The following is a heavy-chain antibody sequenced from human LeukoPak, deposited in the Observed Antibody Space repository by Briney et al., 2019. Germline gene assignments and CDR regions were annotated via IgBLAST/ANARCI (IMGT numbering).Heavy chain of an antibody. CDR1: GGSISSSRYY. CDR2: ISFGGSA. D-gene: IGHD3-22*01. V-gene: IGHV4-39*07. J-gene: IGHJ3*02. Sequence: PSETLSLTCTVSGGSISSSRYYWGWIRQPPGKGLEWIGSISFGGSAYYNPSLKSRVTISVDTSKNQFSLKLSSVTAADTAVYYCARGFGKWLRRGDHAFDIWGQGTMVTVSS. CDR3: ARGFGKWLRRGDHAFDI.